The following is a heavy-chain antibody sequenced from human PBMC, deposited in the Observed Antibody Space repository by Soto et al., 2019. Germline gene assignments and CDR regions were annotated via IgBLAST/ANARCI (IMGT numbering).Heavy chain of an antibody. CDR2: ISSSSSYI. J-gene: IGHJ4*02. D-gene: IGHD3-22*01. Sequence: GWSLGLSCAASGFTFCISSMNWVRQAPGKGLEWVSSISSSSSYIYYADSVKGRFTISRDNAKNSLYLQMNSLRAEDTAVYYCARHARPYYYDSSGYYAWGYFDYWGQGTLVTVSS. V-gene: IGHV3-21*01. CDR1: GFTFCISS. CDR3: ARHARPYYYDSSGYYAWGYFDY.